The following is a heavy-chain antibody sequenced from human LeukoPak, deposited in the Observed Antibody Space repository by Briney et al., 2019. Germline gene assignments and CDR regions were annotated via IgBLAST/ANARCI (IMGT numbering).Heavy chain of an antibody. D-gene: IGHD1-1*01. CDR1: GFAFSSYA. V-gene: IGHV3-30*07. Sequence: GGSLRLSCAASGFAFSSYAMHWVRQAPGKGLEWVAVISYDGSNKYYADSVKGRFTISRGNSKNTLYLQMDSLRAEDTAFYYCVVTTRSKSFDYWGQGTLVTVSS. J-gene: IGHJ4*02. CDR2: ISYDGSNK. CDR3: VVTTRSKSFDY.